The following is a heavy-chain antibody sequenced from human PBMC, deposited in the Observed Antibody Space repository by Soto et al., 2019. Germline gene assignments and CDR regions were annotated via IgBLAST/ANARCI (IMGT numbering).Heavy chain of an antibody. D-gene: IGHD2-2*01. CDR3: ARGGYCSSTSCYPQYSQH. Sequence: PGGSLRLSCAASGFTFSDYYMTWIRQAPGKGLEWVSYISSSGSPIYYADSVKGRFTISRDNAKNSLYLQMNSLRGDDTAVYYCARGGYCSSTSCYPQYSQHWGQGTLVTVSS. CDR2: ISSSGSPI. CDR1: GFTFSDYY. V-gene: IGHV3-11*01. J-gene: IGHJ1*01.